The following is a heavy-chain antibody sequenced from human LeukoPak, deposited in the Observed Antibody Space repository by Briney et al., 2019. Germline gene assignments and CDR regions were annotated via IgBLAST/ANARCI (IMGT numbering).Heavy chain of an antibody. Sequence: GRSLRPSCAASGFAFSNYGIYWVRQAPGKGLEWVTVISNDGSEKYSADSVKGRFTISRDNAKNSLYLQMNSLRAEDTAVYYCAELGITMIGGVWGKGTTVTISS. CDR2: ISNDGSEK. CDR1: GFAFSNYG. V-gene: IGHV3-30*18. D-gene: IGHD3-10*02. J-gene: IGHJ6*04. CDR3: AELGITMIGGV.